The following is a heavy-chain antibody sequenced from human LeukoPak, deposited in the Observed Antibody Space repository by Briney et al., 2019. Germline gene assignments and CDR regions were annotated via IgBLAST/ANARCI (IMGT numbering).Heavy chain of an antibody. CDR2: IYYSGST. J-gene: IGHJ5*02. CDR1: GGSISSYY. Sequence: PSETLSLTCTVSGGSISSYYWSWIRQPPGKGLEWIGYIYYSGSTNYNPSLKSRVTISVDTSKNQFSLKLSSVTAADTAVYYCARAEILWFGELLSWFDPWGQGTLVTVSS. V-gene: IGHV4-59*01. CDR3: ARAEILWFGELLSWFDP. D-gene: IGHD3-10*01.